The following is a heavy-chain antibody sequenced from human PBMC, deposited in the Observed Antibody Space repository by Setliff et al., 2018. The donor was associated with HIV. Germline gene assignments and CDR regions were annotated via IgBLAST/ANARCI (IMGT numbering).Heavy chain of an antibody. J-gene: IGHJ4*02. V-gene: IGHV1-8*02. CDR3: ARGRKQPITIFGVVSRNVAHYFDY. CDR1: GYTFTSYD. CDR2: MNPNSGNT. Sequence: GASVKVSCKASGYTFTSYDINWVRQATGQGLEWMGWMNPNSGNTGYAQKFQGRVTMTRNTSISTAYMELSSLRSEDTAVYYCARGRKQPITIFGVVSRNVAHYFDYWGQGTLSPSP. D-gene: IGHD3-3*01.